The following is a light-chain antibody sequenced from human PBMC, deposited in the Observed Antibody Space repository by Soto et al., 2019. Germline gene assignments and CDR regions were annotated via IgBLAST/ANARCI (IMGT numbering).Light chain of an antibody. CDR1: SRNIGGYNV. CDR3: CSYEGATTYV. CDR2: EGI. V-gene: IGLV2-23*01. J-gene: IGLJ1*01. Sequence: QSVLTQPASVSGSPGQSITISCSGTSRNIGGYNVVSWYQQHPGKAPKVIVYEGIKRPSGVSDRFSGSTSGSTASVTISGIQDEDEAEYYCCSYEGATTYVFGSGTNVTAL.